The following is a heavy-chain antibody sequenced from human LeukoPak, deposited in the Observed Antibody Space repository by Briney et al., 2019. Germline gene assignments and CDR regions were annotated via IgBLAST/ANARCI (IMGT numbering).Heavy chain of an antibody. CDR2: INPHSGGT. V-gene: IGHV1-2*02. CDR1: GYTFTGYY. D-gene: IGHD5-18*01. CDR3: ARGGPTAMVTADFDY. Sequence: ASVKVSCKASGYTFTGYYMHWVRQAPGQGLEWMGWINPHSGGTNYAQKFQGRVTVTRNTSISTAYMELSSLRSEDTAVYYCARGGPTAMVTADFDYWGQGTLVTVSS. J-gene: IGHJ4*02.